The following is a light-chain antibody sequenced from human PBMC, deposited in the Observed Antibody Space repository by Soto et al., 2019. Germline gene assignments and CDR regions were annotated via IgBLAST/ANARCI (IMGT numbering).Light chain of an antibody. J-gene: IGLJ3*02. CDR3: SSYAGSTTHVM. CDR1: SSDIGGYNY. CDR2: DVN. Sequence: QSALTQPPSASGSPGQSVTISCTGTSSDIGGYNYVSWYQQHPGKAPKLMIYDVNKRPSGVPDRFSGSKSGNTASLTVSGLQAEDEADYFCSSYAGSTTHVMFGGGTKLPVL. V-gene: IGLV2-8*01.